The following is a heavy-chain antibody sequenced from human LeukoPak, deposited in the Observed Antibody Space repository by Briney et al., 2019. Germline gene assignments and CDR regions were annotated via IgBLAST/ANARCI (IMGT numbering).Heavy chain of an antibody. CDR2: INPNGGGT. D-gene: IGHD6-13*01. J-gene: IGHJ3*02. CDR3: ARDSSMYAFDI. V-gene: IGHV1-2*02. CDR1: GYTFTDFY. Sequence: ASVRVSCKASGYTFTDFYMNWVRQAPGQGLEWMGWINPNGGGTNFAQKFQGGVTMTRDTSISTAYMELSRLRSDDTAIYYCARDSSMYAFDIWGQGTPVTVSS.